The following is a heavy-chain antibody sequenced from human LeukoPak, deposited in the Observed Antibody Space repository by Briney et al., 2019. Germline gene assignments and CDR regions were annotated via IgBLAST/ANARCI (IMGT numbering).Heavy chain of an antibody. CDR2: IYYSGST. CDR3: ARGSQTSRASTYYYYGMDV. V-gene: IGHV4-59*01. CDR1: GGSISSYY. J-gene: IGHJ6*02. D-gene: IGHD2-2*01. Sequence: SETLSLTCTVSGGSISSYYWSWIRQPPGKGLEWIGYIYYSGSTNYNPSLKSRVTISVDTSKNQFSLKLSSVTAADTAVYYCARGSQTSRASTYYYYGMDVWGQGTTVTVSS.